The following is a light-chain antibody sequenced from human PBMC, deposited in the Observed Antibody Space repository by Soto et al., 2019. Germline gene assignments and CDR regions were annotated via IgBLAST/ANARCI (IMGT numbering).Light chain of an antibody. CDR3: QQYNSNPT. CDR1: QSISSW. CDR2: KAS. J-gene: IGKJ1*01. V-gene: IGKV1-5*03. Sequence: IQMTQSPSTLSASVGDRVTITCRASQSISSWLAWYQQKPGKAPKLLIYKASSLESGVPSRFSGSGSGTEFTLTISSLQPHDFATYYCQQYNSNPTFGQGTKVEIK.